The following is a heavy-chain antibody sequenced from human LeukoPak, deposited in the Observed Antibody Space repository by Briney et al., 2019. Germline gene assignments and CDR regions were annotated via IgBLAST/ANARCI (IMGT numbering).Heavy chain of an antibody. J-gene: IGHJ5*02. Sequence: ASVKVSCKASGYTFTSYGISWVRQATGQGLEWMGWMNPNSGNTGYAQKFQGRVTITWNTSISTAYMELSSLRSEDTAVYYCARRYSSSWYSFDPWGQGTLVTVSS. CDR3: ARRYSSSWYSFDP. V-gene: IGHV1-8*03. CDR1: GYTFTSYG. CDR2: MNPNSGNT. D-gene: IGHD6-13*01.